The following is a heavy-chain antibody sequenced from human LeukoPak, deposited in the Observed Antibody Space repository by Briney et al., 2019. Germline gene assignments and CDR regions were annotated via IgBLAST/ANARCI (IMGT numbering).Heavy chain of an antibody. CDR3: AKDRFLEWLPSSWFDP. V-gene: IGHV3-23*01. D-gene: IGHD3-3*01. CDR2: ISGSGGST. J-gene: IGHJ5*02. Sequence: GSLRLSCAASGFTFSSYAMSWVRQAPGKGLEWVSAISGSGGSTYYADSVKGRFTISRDNSKNTLHLQMNSLRAEDTAVYYCAKDRFLEWLPSSWFDPWGQGTLVTVSS. CDR1: GFTFSSYA.